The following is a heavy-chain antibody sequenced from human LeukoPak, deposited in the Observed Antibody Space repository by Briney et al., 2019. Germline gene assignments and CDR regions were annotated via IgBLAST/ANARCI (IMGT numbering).Heavy chain of an antibody. Sequence: PGGSLRLSRKGSGYSFSSYWIAWVRQMPGRGLEWMGIIYPGDSDTRYSPSFQGQVTISADKSISTASLQWSSLKASDTAMYYCARGLGVGATWNFDSWGQGTLVTVSS. V-gene: IGHV5-51*01. D-gene: IGHD1-26*01. CDR3: ARGLGVGATWNFDS. CDR1: GYSFSSYW. CDR2: IYPGDSDT. J-gene: IGHJ4*02.